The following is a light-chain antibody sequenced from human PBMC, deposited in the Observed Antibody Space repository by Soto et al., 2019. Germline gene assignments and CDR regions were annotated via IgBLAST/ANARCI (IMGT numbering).Light chain of an antibody. J-gene: IGKJ1*01. CDR3: QQSYSTPRT. CDR1: QSISSY. Sequence: DIQMTQSPSSLSASVGDRVTITCRASQSISSYLNWYLQKPGKAPKLLIYAASSLQSGVPSRFTRSGSGTDFTLTISSLQPEDFATYYCQQSYSTPRTFGQGTKVEIK. V-gene: IGKV1-39*01. CDR2: AAS.